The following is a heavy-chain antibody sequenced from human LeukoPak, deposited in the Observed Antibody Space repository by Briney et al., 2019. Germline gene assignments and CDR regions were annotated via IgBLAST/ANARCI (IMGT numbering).Heavy chain of an antibody. Sequence: GSLRLSCAASEFTFGSYAMHWVRQAPGKGLEWVSAVSGGGGSTYYADSVKGRFTISRDNSKNTLYLQMNSLRAEDTAVYYCAKDRDTIFGVVEDPWGQGTLVTVSS. CDR3: AKDRDTIFGVVEDP. CDR2: VSGGGGST. D-gene: IGHD3-3*01. J-gene: IGHJ5*02. V-gene: IGHV3-23*01. CDR1: EFTFGSYA.